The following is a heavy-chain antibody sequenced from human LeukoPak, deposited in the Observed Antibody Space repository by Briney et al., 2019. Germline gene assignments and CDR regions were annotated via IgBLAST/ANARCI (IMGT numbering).Heavy chain of an antibody. J-gene: IGHJ4*02. CDR3: TTDYYDSSGHYYFDY. D-gene: IGHD3-22*01. CDR2: LKSKTDGGTT. Sequence: GGSLRRSCAASGLTFSNAWMRLVRGVTGNGLDSVGRLKSKTDGGTTDYAAPVKGRFTISRDDSKNTLYLQMNSLKTEDTAVYYCTTDYYDSSGHYYFDYWGQGTLVTVSS. V-gene: IGHV3-15*01. CDR1: GLTFSNAW.